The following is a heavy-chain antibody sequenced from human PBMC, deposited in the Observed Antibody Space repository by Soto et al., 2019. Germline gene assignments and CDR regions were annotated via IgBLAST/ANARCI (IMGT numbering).Heavy chain of an antibody. J-gene: IGHJ6*02. CDR1: GFTFSNAW. CDR3: TTPCGNYYYGMDV. V-gene: IGHV3-15*01. Sequence: GGSLRLSCAASGFTFSNAWMSWVRQAPGKGLEWVGRIKSKTDGGTTDYAAPVKGRFTISRDDSKNTLYLQMNSLKTEDTAVYYCTTPCGNYYYGMDVWGQGTTVNVSS. CDR2: IKSKTDGGTT.